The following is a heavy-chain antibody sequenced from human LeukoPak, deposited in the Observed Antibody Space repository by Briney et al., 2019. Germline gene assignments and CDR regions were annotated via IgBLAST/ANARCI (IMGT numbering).Heavy chain of an antibody. D-gene: IGHD6-19*01. Sequence: PSETLSLTCTVSGGSISSSSYYWGWIRQPPGKGLEWIGSIYYSGSTYYNPSLKSRVTISVDTSKNQFSLKLSSVTAADTAVYYCARYLESGWPYYYYYMDVWGKGTTVTVSS. J-gene: IGHJ6*03. CDR1: GGSISSSSYY. CDR3: ARYLESGWPYYYYYMDV. V-gene: IGHV4-39*07. CDR2: IYYSGST.